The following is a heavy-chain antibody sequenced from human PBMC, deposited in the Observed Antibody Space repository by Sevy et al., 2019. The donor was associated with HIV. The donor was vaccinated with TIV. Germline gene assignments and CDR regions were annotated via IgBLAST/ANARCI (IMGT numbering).Heavy chain of an antibody. J-gene: IGHJ4*02. Sequence: GGSLRLSCGGSGFTFSSHWMSWVRQAPGKGLEWVANIKQDGSEKYYVDSVKGRFTISRDNAKNSLYLQMNSLRVEDTAVYYCARAKYWGQGTLVTVSS. CDR1: GFTFSSHW. V-gene: IGHV3-7*01. CDR2: IKQDGSEK. CDR3: ARAKY.